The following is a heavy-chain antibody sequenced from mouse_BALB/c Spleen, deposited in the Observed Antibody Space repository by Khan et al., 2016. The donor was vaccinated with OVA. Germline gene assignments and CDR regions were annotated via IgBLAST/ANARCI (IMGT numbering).Heavy chain of an antibody. CDR2: INTYTGEP. CDR3: ARSASYGFIDV. V-gene: IGHV9-3-1*01. Sequence: QIQLVQSGPELKKPGETVKISCKASGYTFTNYGMNWVKQAPGKGLKWMGWINTYTGEPTYADDFKGRFAFSLDTSANTAYLQINNLKNEDTATYVCARSASYGFIDVWGAGTTVTVSS. J-gene: IGHJ1*01. D-gene: IGHD6-1*01. CDR1: GYTFTNYG.